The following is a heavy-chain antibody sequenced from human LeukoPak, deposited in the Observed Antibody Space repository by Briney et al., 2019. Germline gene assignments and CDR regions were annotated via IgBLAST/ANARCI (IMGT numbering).Heavy chain of an antibody. D-gene: IGHD3-22*01. CDR1: GFTFSSYA. CDR2: ISGSGGSA. Sequence: PGGSLRLSCAASGFTFSSYAMSWVRQAPGKGLEWVSVISGSGGSAYYADSVNGRFTISRDNSKNTLYLQMNSLRAEDTAVYYCAKDNSGGYYFFDYWGQGALVTVSS. J-gene: IGHJ4*02. CDR3: AKDNSGGYYFFDY. V-gene: IGHV3-23*01.